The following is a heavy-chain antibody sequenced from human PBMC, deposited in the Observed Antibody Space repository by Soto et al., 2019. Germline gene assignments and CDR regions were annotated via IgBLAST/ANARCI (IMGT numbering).Heavy chain of an antibody. D-gene: IGHD3-22*01. CDR2: ISDTSSYT. J-gene: IGHJ4*02. CDR3: AREDYYDSSGVDY. V-gene: IGHV3-11*06. Sequence: QMRLVESGGGLVKPGGSLRLSCAASGFIFSDYYMSWIRQAPGKGLEWVSYISDTSSYTNYADSVKGRFTISRDNAKNSLYLQMNSLRAEDTAIYYCAREDYYDSSGVDYWGQGTLVTVSS. CDR1: GFIFSDYY.